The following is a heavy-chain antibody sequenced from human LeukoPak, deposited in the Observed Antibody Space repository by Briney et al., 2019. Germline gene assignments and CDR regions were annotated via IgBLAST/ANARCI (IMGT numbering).Heavy chain of an antibody. Sequence: PGGSLRLSCAASGFTFSSYSMNWVRQAPGKGLEWVSYISSSSSTIYYADSVKGRFTISRDNAKNSLYLQMNSLRAEDTALYYCARDRGVDTAMVNWFDPWGQGTLVTVSS. CDR1: GFTFSSYS. CDR2: ISSSSSTI. J-gene: IGHJ5*02. CDR3: ARDRGVDTAMVNWFDP. V-gene: IGHV3-48*04. D-gene: IGHD5-18*01.